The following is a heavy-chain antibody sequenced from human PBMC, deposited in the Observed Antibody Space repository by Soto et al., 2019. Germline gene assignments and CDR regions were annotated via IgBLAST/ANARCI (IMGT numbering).Heavy chain of an antibody. Sequence: SETLSLTCTVSGGSISSGGYYWSWIRQHPGKGLEWIGYIYYSGSTYSNPSLKSRVTISVDTSKNQFSLKLSSVTAADTAVYYCARASMDCSGGSCYLTRYYYYGMDVWGQGTTVTVSS. CDR2: IYYSGST. J-gene: IGHJ6*02. CDR1: GGSISSGGYY. D-gene: IGHD2-15*01. V-gene: IGHV4-31*03. CDR3: ARASMDCSGGSCYLTRYYYYGMDV.